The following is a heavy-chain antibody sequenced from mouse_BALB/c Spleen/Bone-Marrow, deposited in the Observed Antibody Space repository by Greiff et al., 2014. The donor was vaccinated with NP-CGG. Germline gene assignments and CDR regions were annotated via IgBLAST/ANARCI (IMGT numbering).Heavy chain of an antibody. V-gene: IGHV1-52*01. CDR2: IDPYDSET. Sequence: VQLQQSGAELVRPGASVKLSCKASGYMFTSYWMNWVKQRPEQGLEWIGRIDPYDSETHYNQNFKDKSILTVDKSSNTAYMQLSSMTSEDSAVYYCARCYIRFYVMESWGQGTSVTVSS. J-gene: IGHJ4*01. D-gene: IGHD1-3*01. CDR3: ARCYIRFYVMES. CDR1: GYMFTSYW.